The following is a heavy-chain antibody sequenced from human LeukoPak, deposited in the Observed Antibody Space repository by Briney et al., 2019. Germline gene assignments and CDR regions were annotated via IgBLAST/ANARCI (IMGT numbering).Heavy chain of an antibody. Sequence: GGSLRPSCAASGFTFSSYWMHWVRHAPGKGLVWVSRINSDGSSTSYADSVKGRFTISRDNAKNTLYLQMNSLRAEDTAVYYCARGLLNGPYYFDYWGQGTLVTVSS. J-gene: IGHJ4*02. V-gene: IGHV3-74*01. CDR2: INSDGSST. CDR1: GFTFSSYW. CDR3: ARGLLNGPYYFDY. D-gene: IGHD1-26*01.